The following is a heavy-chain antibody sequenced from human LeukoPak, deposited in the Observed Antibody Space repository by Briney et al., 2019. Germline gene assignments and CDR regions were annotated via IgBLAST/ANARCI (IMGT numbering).Heavy chain of an antibody. CDR2: IIPIFGTA. V-gene: IGHV1-69*05. CDR1: GGSFSSYA. Sequence: SVKVSCKASGGSFSSYAISWVRQAPGQGLEWMGGIIPIFGTANYAQKFQGRVTITTDESTSTAYMELSSLRSEDTAVYYCARGLKRVTTDWFDPWGQGTLVTVSS. D-gene: IGHD4-11*01. CDR3: ARGLKRVTTDWFDP. J-gene: IGHJ5*02.